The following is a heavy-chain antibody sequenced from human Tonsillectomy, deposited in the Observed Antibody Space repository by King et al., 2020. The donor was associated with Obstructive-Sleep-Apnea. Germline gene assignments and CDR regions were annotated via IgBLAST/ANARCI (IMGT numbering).Heavy chain of an antibody. V-gene: IGHV2-70*11. CDR2: IDWDDDK. CDR3: ARIKEYYYDSSGYYLPYYGMDV. D-gene: IGHD3-22*01. CDR1: GFSLSTSGMC. J-gene: IGHJ6*02. Sequence: VTLKESGPALVKPPQTLTLTCTFSGFSLSTSGMCVSWIRQPPGKALEWLARIDWDDDKYYSTSLKTRLTISKDTSKNQVVLTMTNMDPVDTATYYCARIKEYYYDSSGYYLPYYGMDVWGQGTTVTVSS.